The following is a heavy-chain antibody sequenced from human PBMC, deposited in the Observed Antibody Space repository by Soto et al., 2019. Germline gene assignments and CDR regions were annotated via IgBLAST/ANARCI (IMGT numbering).Heavy chain of an antibody. V-gene: IGHV1-2*04. CDR3: ARAGSNDYYYYGMDV. J-gene: IGHJ6*02. CDR1: GYTFTGYY. D-gene: IGHD6-25*01. CDR2: INPNSGGT. Sequence: VASVKLSCKASGYTFTGYYMHWVRQAPRQGLEWMGWINPNSGGTNYAQKFQGWVTMTRDTSISTAYMELSRLRSDDTAVYYCARAGSNDYYYYGMDVWGQGTTVTVSS.